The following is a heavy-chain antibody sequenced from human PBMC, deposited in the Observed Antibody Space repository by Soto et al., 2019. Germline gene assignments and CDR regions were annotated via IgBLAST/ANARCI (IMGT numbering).Heavy chain of an antibody. CDR1: GFTFSSYA. V-gene: IGHV3-23*01. J-gene: IGHJ6*02. CDR2: ISVSGHDT. CDR3: AKFQVEGYHNYYGMDV. Sequence: GGSLRLSCAASGFTFSSYAFSWVRQAPGKGLEWVSTISVSGHDTYYADSVKGRFTISRDNSRDTLYLEMNSLRAEDTALYYCAKFQVEGYHNYYGMDVWGQGTTVTVSS.